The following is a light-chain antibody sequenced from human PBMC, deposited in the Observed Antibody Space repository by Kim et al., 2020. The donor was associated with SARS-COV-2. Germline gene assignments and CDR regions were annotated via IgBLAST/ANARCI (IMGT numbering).Light chain of an antibody. CDR3: QSYDSSLNGYV. CDR1: SSNSGAVYD. CDR2: RDS. Sequence: HRVTTSCTGSSSNSGAVYDVHWYQQHPGTAPKLLIYRDSYRPSGVPDRFSGSKSGTSASLAITGLQAEDEADYDCQSYDSSLNGYVFGTGTKVTVL. J-gene: IGLJ1*01. V-gene: IGLV1-40*01.